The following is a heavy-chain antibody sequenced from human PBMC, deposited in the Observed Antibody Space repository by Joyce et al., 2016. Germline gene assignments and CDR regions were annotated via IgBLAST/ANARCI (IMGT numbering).Heavy chain of an antibody. Sequence: EVQLVESGGGLINPGESLRLSCAASGFTFSNGWMSWVRQGPGKGLEWVGRVKRKTDGGTTDYITPVKGRFTISRDDSKNTLFLQMNSLKTEDTAVYYCTTGDYWGQGTLVTVSS. V-gene: IGHV3-15*01. CDR2: VKRKTDGGTT. CDR3: TTGDY. J-gene: IGHJ4*02. CDR1: GFTFSNGW.